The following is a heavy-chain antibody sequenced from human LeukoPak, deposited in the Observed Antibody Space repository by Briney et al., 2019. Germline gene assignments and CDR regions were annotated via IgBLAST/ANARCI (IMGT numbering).Heavy chain of an antibody. Sequence: GASVKVSCKASEFTFSNSAIQWVRQARGQRLEWIGWIVVGSGNTNYAQKFQDRVTITRDMSTETVYMEMSSLKSEDTAVNYCATDDQQMLLWGQGTLVVVSS. J-gene: IGHJ4*02. CDR2: IVVGSGNT. V-gene: IGHV1-58*02. CDR3: ATDDQQMLL. CDR1: EFTFSNSA. D-gene: IGHD6-13*01.